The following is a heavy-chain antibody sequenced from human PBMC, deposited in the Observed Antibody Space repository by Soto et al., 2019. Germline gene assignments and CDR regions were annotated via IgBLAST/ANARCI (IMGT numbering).Heavy chain of an antibody. D-gene: IGHD3-9*01. J-gene: IGHJ3*02. CDR1: GGTFSNYA. CDR2: SIPESGTA. CDR3: AMGLVAIFAKGGPSWDARVDI. Sequence: QVQLVQSGPEVKKPGSSVKVSCKASGGTFSNYAITWVRQATGQGLEYMGGSIPESGTANYAQKFQDRARFRAVRSMRTAYLELTGLAFDDTAAYYSAMGLVAIFAKGGPSWDARVDIWGQGKWVTVS. V-gene: IGHV1-69*01.